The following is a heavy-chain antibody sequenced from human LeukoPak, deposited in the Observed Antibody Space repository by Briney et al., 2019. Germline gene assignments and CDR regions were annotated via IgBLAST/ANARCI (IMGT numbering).Heavy chain of an antibody. D-gene: IGHD4-11*01. V-gene: IGHV4-59*01. CDR1: SDSISSYS. CDR3: ARARYSDSRAFDI. Sequence: SETLSLTCTVSSDSISSYSWNWIRPSPRRGVEGIGCIYYSGSTNYNPSLRSRVTISVDTSKTQFSLNLTAVTAADTVVYYCARARYSDSRAFDIWGQGTLVTVSS. J-gene: IGHJ3*02. CDR2: IYYSGST.